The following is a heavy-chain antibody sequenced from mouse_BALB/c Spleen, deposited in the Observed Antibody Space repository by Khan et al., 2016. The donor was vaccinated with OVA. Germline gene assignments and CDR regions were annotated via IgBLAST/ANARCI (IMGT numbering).Heavy chain of an antibody. Sequence: QIQLVQSGPELKKPGETVKISCKASGFTFTNYGMNWVKQAPGKGLKWMGFINTYTGEPTYADDFKGRFAFSLETSASTAYLQINNLKNEDTSTDFCARVGYSGTMDYWGRGTSVTVSS. CDR2: INTYTGEP. CDR3: ARVGYSGTMDY. V-gene: IGHV9-3-1*01. CDR1: GFTFTNYG. D-gene: IGHD2-14*01. J-gene: IGHJ4*01.